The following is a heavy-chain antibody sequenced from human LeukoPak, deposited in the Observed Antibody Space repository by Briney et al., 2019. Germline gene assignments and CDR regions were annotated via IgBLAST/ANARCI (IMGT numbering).Heavy chain of an antibody. Sequence: GGSLRLSCAASGFTFSNYAMSWIRQAPGKGLEWVSAITGSGDTYSADSVKGRFIISRDNSKNTLYLQMNSLRAEDTAVYYCGKDVPYGGDYWGQGTLVIVSS. D-gene: IGHD3-10*01. V-gene: IGHV3-23*01. CDR3: GKDVPYGGDY. CDR2: ITGSGDT. CDR1: GFTFSNYA. J-gene: IGHJ4*02.